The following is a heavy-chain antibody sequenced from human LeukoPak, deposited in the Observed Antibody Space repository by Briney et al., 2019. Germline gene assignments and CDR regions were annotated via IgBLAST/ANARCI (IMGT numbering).Heavy chain of an antibody. Sequence: GESLKISCKGSGYIFTSYWIGWVRQMPGKGLEWMGIIYPGDSDTRYSPSFQGQVTISADKSISTAFQQWSSLKASDTAMYYCARPSAGYCSGGSCYGGDYFDYWGQGTLVTVSS. CDR3: ARPSAGYCSGGSCYGGDYFDY. J-gene: IGHJ4*02. CDR1: GYIFTSYW. V-gene: IGHV5-51*01. D-gene: IGHD2-15*01. CDR2: IYPGDSDT.